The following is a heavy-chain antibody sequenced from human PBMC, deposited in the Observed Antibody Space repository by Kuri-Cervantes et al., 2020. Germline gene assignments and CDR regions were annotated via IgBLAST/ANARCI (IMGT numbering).Heavy chain of an antibody. CDR2: IYHSGST. J-gene: IGHJ3*02. Sequence: SCAVSGGSISSSNWWSWVRQPPGKGLEWIGEIYHSGSTNYNPSLKSRVTISVDTSKNQFPLKLGSVTAADTAVYYCARDFGYGDYGEAFDIWGQGTMVTVSS. CDR1: GGSISSSNW. V-gene: IGHV4-4*02. D-gene: IGHD4-17*01. CDR3: ARDFGYGDYGEAFDI.